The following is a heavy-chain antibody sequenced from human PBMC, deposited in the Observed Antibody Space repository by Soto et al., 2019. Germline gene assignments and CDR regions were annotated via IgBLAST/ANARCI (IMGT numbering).Heavy chain of an antibody. D-gene: IGHD3-10*01. CDR3: ARLENYGLTPFAY. Sequence: PSETLSLTCTVSGGSISSGGYYWSWIRQHPGKGLEWIGYIYYSGSTYYNPSLKSRVTISVDTSKNQFSLKLSSVTAADTAVYYCARLENYGLTPFAYWSRGTLVPVSS. J-gene: IGHJ4*02. CDR1: GGSISSGGYY. CDR2: IYYSGST. V-gene: IGHV4-31*03.